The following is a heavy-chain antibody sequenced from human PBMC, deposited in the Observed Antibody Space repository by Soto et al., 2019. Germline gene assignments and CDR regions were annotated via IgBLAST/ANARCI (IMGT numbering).Heavy chain of an antibody. CDR3: AREGVAPYYYYGMDV. CDR2: ISTYNGDT. D-gene: IGHD5-12*01. J-gene: IGHJ6*02. V-gene: IGHV1-18*01. Sequence: APVKVSCKASGYTFTRTGISWVRQAPGQGLEWMGWISTYNGDTNYAQKFQGRVTMTTDTSTSTAYMELRSLRSDDTAVYYCAREGVAPYYYYGMDVWGQGTTVTVSS. CDR1: GYTFTRTG.